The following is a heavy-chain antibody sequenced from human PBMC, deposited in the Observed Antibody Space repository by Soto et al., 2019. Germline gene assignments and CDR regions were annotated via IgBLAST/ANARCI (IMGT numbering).Heavy chain of an antibody. Sequence: PGGSLRLSCVASGFTFSTHAMSWVRQAPGKGLEWVSAISGSGSSTYYADSVRGRFTISRDTSRDTLYLQMNSLRAEDTAVYYCAKDRPQFRVFDCFDYWGQGTPVTVSS. V-gene: IGHV3-23*01. CDR3: AKDRPQFRVFDCFDY. CDR2: ISGSGSST. CDR1: GFTFSTHA. J-gene: IGHJ4*02.